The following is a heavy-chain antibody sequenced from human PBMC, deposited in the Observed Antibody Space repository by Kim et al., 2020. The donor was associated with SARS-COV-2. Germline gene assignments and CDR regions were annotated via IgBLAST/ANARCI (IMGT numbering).Heavy chain of an antibody. J-gene: IGHJ4*01. CDR1: GFTVSSYA. D-gene: IGHD6-13*01. CDR3: ARRTSTYSTPSRIAFDS. Sequence: GGSLRLSCTASGFTVSSYAMSWVRQAPGQGLEWLSAIRSSGLESFYAESVEGRFSISRDVSKNTLYLLLNSLRAEDTAVYYCARRTSTYSTPSRIAFDS. CDR2: IRSSGLES. V-gene: IGHV3-23*01.